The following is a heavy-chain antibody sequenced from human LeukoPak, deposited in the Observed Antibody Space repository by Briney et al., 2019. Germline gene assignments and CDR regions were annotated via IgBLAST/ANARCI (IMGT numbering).Heavy chain of an antibody. J-gene: IGHJ4*02. Sequence: SSETLSLTCTVSGGSISSYYWSWIRQPAGKGLEWIGRIYSSGSTSGSTNYNPSLKSRVTMSLDTSKNQFSLKLSSVTAADTAVYYCARVRGSGSYYIDYWGQGTLVTVSS. CDR2: IYSSGSTSGST. CDR3: ARVRGSGSYYIDY. D-gene: IGHD3-10*01. V-gene: IGHV4-4*07. CDR1: GGSISSYY.